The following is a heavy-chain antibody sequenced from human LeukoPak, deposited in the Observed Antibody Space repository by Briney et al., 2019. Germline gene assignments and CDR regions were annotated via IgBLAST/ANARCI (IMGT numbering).Heavy chain of an antibody. CDR2: VFASGST. D-gene: IGHD4-17*01. J-gene: IGHJ4*02. V-gene: IGHV4-59*08. CDR1: GGSVSGHY. CDR3: ARHQHYGDYDYFDF. Sequence: SDTLSLTCSVSGGSVSGHYWSWIRQTPERGVEWLGFVFASGSTNYNPFFKSRVTMSADMSRNQFYLGLQSVSAADTGVYFCARHQHYGDYDYFDFWGQGTLVTVSS.